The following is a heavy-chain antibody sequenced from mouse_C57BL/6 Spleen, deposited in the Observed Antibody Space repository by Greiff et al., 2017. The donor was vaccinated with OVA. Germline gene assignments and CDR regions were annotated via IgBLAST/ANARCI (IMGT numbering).Heavy chain of an antibody. CDR3: TRGNYDRYFDY. CDR1: GFTFSDAW. V-gene: IGHV6-6*01. Sequence: EVQLQESGGGLVQPGGSMKLSCAASGFTFSDAWMDWVRQSPEKGLEWVAEIRNKANNHATYYAESVKGRFTISRDDSKSSVYLQMNSLRAEDTGIYYCTRGNYDRYFDYWGQGTTLTVSS. CDR2: IRNKANNHAT. J-gene: IGHJ2*01. D-gene: IGHD2-1*01.